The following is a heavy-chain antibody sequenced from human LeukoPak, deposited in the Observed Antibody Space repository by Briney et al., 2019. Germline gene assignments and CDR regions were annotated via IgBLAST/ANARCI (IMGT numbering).Heavy chain of an antibody. Sequence: PSETLSLTCAVYGGSFSGYYWSWIRQPPGKGLEWIGEINHSGGTNYNPSLKSRVTISVDTSKNQFSLKLSSVTAADTAVYYCARCNDYVWGSYRYTPHHAFDIWGQGTMVTVSS. J-gene: IGHJ3*02. CDR1: GGSFSGYY. CDR2: INHSGGT. CDR3: ARCNDYVWGSYRYTPHHAFDI. D-gene: IGHD3-16*02. V-gene: IGHV4-34*01.